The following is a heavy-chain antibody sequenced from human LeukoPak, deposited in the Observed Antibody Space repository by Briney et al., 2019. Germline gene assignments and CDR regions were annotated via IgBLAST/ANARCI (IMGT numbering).Heavy chain of an antibody. Sequence: ASVKVSCKASGFSFTTYGFSWVRQAPGQGLEWVGWISAHNGKTDSAQKFQGRVTMTTDTPTSTAYMELTSLRSDDTAEYYCGRVGSSGLLGEFNYWGQGTRVTVSS. CDR1: GFSFTTYG. CDR2: ISAHNGKT. D-gene: IGHD1-26*01. J-gene: IGHJ4*02. CDR3: GRVGSSGLLGEFNY. V-gene: IGHV1-18*01.